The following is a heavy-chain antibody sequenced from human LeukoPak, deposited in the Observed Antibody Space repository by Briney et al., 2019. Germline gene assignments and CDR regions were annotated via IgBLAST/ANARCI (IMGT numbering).Heavy chain of an antibody. J-gene: IGHJ4*02. CDR2: FDPEDGET. Sequence: ASVKVSCKVSGYTLTELSMHWVRQAPGKGLEWMGGFDPEDGETIYAQKFQGRVTMTEDTSTDTAYVELSSLRSEDTAVYYCATLPVCSSTSCYTDDYWGQGTLVTVSS. CDR3: ATLPVCSSTSCYTDDY. D-gene: IGHD2-2*02. V-gene: IGHV1-24*01. CDR1: GYTLTELS.